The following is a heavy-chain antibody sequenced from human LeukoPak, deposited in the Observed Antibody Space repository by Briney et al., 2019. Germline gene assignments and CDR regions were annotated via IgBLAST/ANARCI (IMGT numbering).Heavy chain of an antibody. D-gene: IGHD3-22*01. J-gene: IGHJ4*02. Sequence: GGSLRLSCAASGFTFSSYEMNWVRQAPGKGLEWVSYISSSGSTIYYADSVKGRFTICRDNAKNSLYLQMNSLRAEDTAVYYCARVIGGAVFDYWGQGTLVTVSS. CDR3: ARVIGGAVFDY. CDR1: GFTFSSYE. V-gene: IGHV3-48*03. CDR2: ISSSGSTI.